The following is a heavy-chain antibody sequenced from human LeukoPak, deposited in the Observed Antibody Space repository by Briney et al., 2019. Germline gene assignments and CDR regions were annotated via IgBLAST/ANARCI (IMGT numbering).Heavy chain of an antibody. CDR2: IYYTGSMYYNPSSGTT. J-gene: IGHJ5*02. CDR3: ARGDSSGSNWFDP. D-gene: IGHD3-22*01. V-gene: IGHV4-39*07. CDR1: GGSISGSAYY. Sequence: PSETLSLTCTVSGGSISGSAYYWGWIRQPPGKGLEWIGSIYYTGSMYYNPSSGTTYYNPSLKSRVTISLDTSKNQFSLKVTSVTAADTAVYYCARGDSSGSNWFDPWGQGTLVTVSS.